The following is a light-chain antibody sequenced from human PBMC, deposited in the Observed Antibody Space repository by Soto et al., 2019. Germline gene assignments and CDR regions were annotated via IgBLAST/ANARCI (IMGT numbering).Light chain of an antibody. CDR3: ISYTSDSLYV. Sequence: QSALTQPASVSGSPGQSITISCTGASSDIGNYNYVSWYQQHPGKAPKLMIFEVSHRPSGVSTRFSGSKSGNTASLTITGFQAEDEADDYWISYTSDSLYVFGTGAKVTVL. CDR1: SSDIGNYNY. V-gene: IGLV2-14*01. CDR2: EVS. J-gene: IGLJ1*01.